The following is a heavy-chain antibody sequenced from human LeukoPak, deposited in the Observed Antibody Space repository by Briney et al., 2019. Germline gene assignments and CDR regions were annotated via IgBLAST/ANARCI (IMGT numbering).Heavy chain of an antibody. J-gene: IGHJ4*02. V-gene: IGHV3-66*01. D-gene: IGHD3-10*01. Sequence: GSLRLSCAASGFTVSSNYMSWVRQAPGKGLEWVSIIYSGGTTYYADSVKGRFIISRDNSKNTLYLQMNSLRVEDTAVYYCARVGSYGSGSYFDYWGQGTLVTVSS. CDR3: ARVGSYGSGSYFDY. CDR2: IYSGGTT. CDR1: GFTVSSNY.